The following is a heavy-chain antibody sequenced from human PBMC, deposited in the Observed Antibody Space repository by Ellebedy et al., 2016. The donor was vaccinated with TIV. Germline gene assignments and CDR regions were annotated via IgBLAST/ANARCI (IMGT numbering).Heavy chain of an antibody. CDR2: ISGSGEFT. D-gene: IGHD2-2*01. CDR3: AKNVPRCVGATCYVRSGMFDY. V-gene: IGHV3-23*01. J-gene: IGHJ4*02. Sequence: GESLKISXAASGFTFSTYAMHWVRQAPGKGLDWVSGISGSGEFTYYADSVEGRFTISRDNSNNMLYLQMHSLRAEDTAIFYCAKNVPRCVGATCYVRSGMFDYWGQGAQVTVSS. CDR1: GFTFSTYA.